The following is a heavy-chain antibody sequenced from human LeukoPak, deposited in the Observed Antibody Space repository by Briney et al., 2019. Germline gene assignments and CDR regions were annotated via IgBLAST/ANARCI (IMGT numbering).Heavy chain of an antibody. CDR1: GFTFRSYA. CDR3: AKDRAWIAAHPLDY. V-gene: IGHV3-23*01. D-gene: IGHD6-13*01. CDR2: ISGSGGST. J-gene: IGHJ4*02. Sequence: GGSLRLSCAASGFTFRSYALSWVRQAPGKGLEWVSAISGSGGSTYYADSVKGRFTISRDNSKNTLYLQMNSLRAEDTAVYYCAKDRAWIAAHPLDYWGQGTLVTVSS.